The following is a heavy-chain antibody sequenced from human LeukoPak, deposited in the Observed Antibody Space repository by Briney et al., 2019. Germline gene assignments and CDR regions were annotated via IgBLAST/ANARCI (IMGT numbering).Heavy chain of an antibody. V-gene: IGHV1-69*01. CDR3: ARGGTIFGVATLMDYYYYYVDV. Sequence: ASVKVSCKASGGTFSSYAISWVRQAPGQGLEWMGGIIPIFGTANYAQKFQGRVTITADESTSTAYLELSSLRSEDTAVYYCARGGTIFGVATLMDYYYYYVDVWGKGTTVTVSS. J-gene: IGHJ6*03. D-gene: IGHD3-3*01. CDR2: IIPIFGTA. CDR1: GGTFSSYA.